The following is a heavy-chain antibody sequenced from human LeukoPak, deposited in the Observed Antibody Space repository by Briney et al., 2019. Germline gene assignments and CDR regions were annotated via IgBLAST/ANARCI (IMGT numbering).Heavy chain of an antibody. CDR1: GFTFSSYA. CDR2: ISGSDGTT. V-gene: IGHV3-23*01. J-gene: IGHJ3*02. D-gene: IGHD6-19*01. CDR3: AKGSSGWYYDAFNM. Sequence: GGSLRLSCAASGFTFSSYAMSWVRQAPGKGLECVSTISGSDGTTYYVDSVKGRFTISRDNSKNTLYLQMNSLRAEDTAVYYCAKGSSGWYYDAFNMWGQGTMVTVSS.